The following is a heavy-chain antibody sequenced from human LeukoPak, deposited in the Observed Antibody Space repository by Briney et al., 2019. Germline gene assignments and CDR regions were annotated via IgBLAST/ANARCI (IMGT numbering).Heavy chain of an antibody. D-gene: IGHD5-24*01. Sequence: GGSLRPSCAASGSTFSSNEMNWVRQAPGKGLEWVSYISSSGSYIYYVDSVKGRFTISRDNAKNSLYLQMNSLRADDTAVYYCARGRDGYNFDSWGQGTLVTVSS. CDR1: GSTFSSNE. V-gene: IGHV3-48*03. CDR2: ISSSGSYI. CDR3: ARGRDGYNFDS. J-gene: IGHJ4*02.